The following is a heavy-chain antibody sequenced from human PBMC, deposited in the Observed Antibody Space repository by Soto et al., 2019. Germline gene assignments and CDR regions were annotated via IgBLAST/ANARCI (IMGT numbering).Heavy chain of an antibody. J-gene: IGHJ6*03. D-gene: IGHD2-15*01. Sequence: GSLSLTCEVSGATLRSSSMSWVRQPPGKGLEWIAYIYHNGNTNYNPSPTSGANISLDKYKSQFSLNLTSLTTADTAVYFCARGGKLYSPPLSGVGGGDAWG. CDR1: GATLRSSS. CDR2: IYHNGNT. V-gene: IGHV4-59*01. CDR3: ARGGKLYSPPLSGVGGGDA.